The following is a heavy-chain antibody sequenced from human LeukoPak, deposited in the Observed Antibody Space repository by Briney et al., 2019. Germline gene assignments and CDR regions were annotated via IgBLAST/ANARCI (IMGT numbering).Heavy chain of an antibody. CDR1: GYTFTGYY. Sequence: ASVKVSCKASGYTFTGYYMHWVRQAPGQGLEWMGWINPSSGDTHYAQSFQDKVTMTRDTSIKTAYMELSRLISDDTAVYYCARGAGSGFDIWGQGTMVTV. CDR2: INPSSGDT. CDR3: ARGAGSGFDI. V-gene: IGHV1-2*02. J-gene: IGHJ3*02. D-gene: IGHD6-13*01.